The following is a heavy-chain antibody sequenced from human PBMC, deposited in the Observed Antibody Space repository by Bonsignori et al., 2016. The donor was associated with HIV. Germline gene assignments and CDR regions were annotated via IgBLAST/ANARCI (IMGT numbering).Heavy chain of an antibody. CDR1: GGSISSSSYY. D-gene: IGHD6-6*01. V-gene: IGHV4-39*01. J-gene: IGHJ5*02. Sequence: QLQLQESGPGLVKPSETLSLTCTVSGGSISSSSYYWGWIRQPPGKGLEWIGSIYYSGSTYYNPSLKSRVTISVDTSKNQFSLKLSSVTAADTAVYYCAVEYSSYRHGWFDPWGQGNPGHRLL. CDR3: AVEYSSYRHGWFDP. CDR2: IYYSGST.